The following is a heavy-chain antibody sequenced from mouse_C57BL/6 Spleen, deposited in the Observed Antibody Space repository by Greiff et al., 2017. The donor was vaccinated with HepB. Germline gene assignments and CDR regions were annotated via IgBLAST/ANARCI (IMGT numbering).Heavy chain of an antibody. J-gene: IGHJ1*03. D-gene: IGHD2-5*01. V-gene: IGHV1-9*01. CDR2: ILPGSGST. Sequence: LQESGAELMKPGASVKLSCKATGYTFTGYWIGWVKQRPGHGLEWIGEILPGSGSTNYNEKFKGKATFTADTSSNTAYMQLSSLTTEDSAIYYCARGGYSNYVSYWYFDVWGTGTTVTVSS. CDR3: ARGGYSNYVSYWYFDV. CDR1: GYTFTGYW.